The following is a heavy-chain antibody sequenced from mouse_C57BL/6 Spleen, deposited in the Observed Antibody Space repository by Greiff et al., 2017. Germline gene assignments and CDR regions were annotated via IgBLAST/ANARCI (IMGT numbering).Heavy chain of an antibody. D-gene: IGHD2-3*01. CDR3: ARGENDGYYGAMDY. CDR2: IDPSDSYT. J-gene: IGHJ4*01. V-gene: IGHV1-59*01. CDR1: GYTFTSYW. Sequence: QVQLQQPGAELVRPGTSVKLSCKASGYTFTSYWMHWVKQRPGQGLEWIGVIDPSDSYTNYNQKFKGKATLTVDTSSSTAYMQLSSLTSEDSAVYYCARGENDGYYGAMDYWGQGTSVTVSS.